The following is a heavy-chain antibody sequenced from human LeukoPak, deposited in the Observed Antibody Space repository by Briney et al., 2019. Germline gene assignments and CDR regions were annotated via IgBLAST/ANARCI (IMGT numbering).Heavy chain of an antibody. V-gene: IGHV3-23*01. CDR1: GFTFSDYA. CDR3: VKGSSSSRPYYFHY. CDR2: ITDSGGDT. J-gene: IGHJ4*02. D-gene: IGHD3-3*01. Sequence: PGGSLRLSCAASGFTFSDYAMSWVRQAPGKGLEWFSAITDSGGDTYHADSVKGRFTISRENSKNTLSLQMNSLRVEDTAVYYCVKGSSSSRPYYFHYWGQGTLVTVSS.